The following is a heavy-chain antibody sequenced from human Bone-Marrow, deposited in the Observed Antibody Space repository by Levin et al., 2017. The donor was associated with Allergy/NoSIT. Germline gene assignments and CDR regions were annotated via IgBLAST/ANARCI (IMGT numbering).Heavy chain of an antibody. J-gene: IGHJ1*01. CDR2: INHSGST. V-gene: IGHV4-34*01. Sequence: SQTLSLTCAVYGGSFSGSYWSWIRQPPGKGLEWIGEINHSGSTNYNPSLKSRVTISVDTSKNQFSLKLSSVTAADTAVYYCARGGAHIVVVVAANYRPEYFQHWGQGTLVTVSS. CDR3: ARGGAHIVVVVAANYRPEYFQH. CDR1: GGSFSGSY. D-gene: IGHD2-15*01.